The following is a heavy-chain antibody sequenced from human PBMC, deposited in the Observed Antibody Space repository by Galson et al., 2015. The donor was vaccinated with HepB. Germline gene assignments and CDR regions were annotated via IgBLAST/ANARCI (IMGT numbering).Heavy chain of an antibody. J-gene: IGHJ4*02. CDR2: ISDTGANT. Sequence: SGAEVKKPGESLKISCQGSGFTFTSYAMSWVRQAPGKGLEWFSAISDTGANTYYADSVKGRFTISRDNSKNTVYLQMNSLRAEDTALYYCAKCPYSSCCTTLYWGQGTLVTVSS. CDR3: AKCPYSSCCTTLY. V-gene: IGHV3-23*01. CDR1: GFTFTSYA. D-gene: IGHD6-19*01.